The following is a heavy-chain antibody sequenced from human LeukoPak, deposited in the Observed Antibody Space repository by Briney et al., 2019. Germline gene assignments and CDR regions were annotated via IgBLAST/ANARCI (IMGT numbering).Heavy chain of an antibody. J-gene: IGHJ3*02. CDR3: ARGSSGYQLLWGVFDI. D-gene: IGHD2-2*01. V-gene: IGHV1-2*02. CDR2: INPNSGGT. Sequence: ASVKVSCKASGYTFTGYYMHWVRQAPGQGLEWMGWINPNSGGTNYAQKFQGRVTMTRDTSISTAYMELSRLRADYTAVYYCARGSSGYQLLWGVFDIWGKGTLVTVSS. CDR1: GYTFTGYY.